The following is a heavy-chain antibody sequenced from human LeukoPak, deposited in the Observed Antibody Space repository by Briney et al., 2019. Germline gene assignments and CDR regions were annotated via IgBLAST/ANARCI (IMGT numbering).Heavy chain of an antibody. V-gene: IGHV5-51*01. CDR2: IYPGDSDT. CDR1: GYSFTSYW. D-gene: IGHD3-10*01. J-gene: IGHJ4*02. CDR3: ARRGAAGTPWQVGPIDY. Sequence: GESLKISCKGSGYSFTSYWIGWVRQMPGKGLEWMGIIYPGDSDTGYSPSFQGQVTISADKSISTAYLQWSSLKASDTAMYYCARRGAAGTPWQVGPIDYWGQGTLVTVSS.